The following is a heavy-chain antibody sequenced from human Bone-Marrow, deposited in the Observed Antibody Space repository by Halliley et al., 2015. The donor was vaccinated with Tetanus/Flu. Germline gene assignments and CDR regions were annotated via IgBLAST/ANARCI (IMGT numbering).Heavy chain of an antibody. D-gene: IGHD3-16*01. CDR2: TMGSGHT. CDR3: ARHAWGIDS. V-gene: IGHV4-59*08. Sequence: PGRGLGWVGFTMGSGHTFYSPALKGRVAFSIDASKNRFSLRLTSVTPSDTAVYYCARHAWGIDSWGPGMLVTVSS. J-gene: IGHJ5*01.